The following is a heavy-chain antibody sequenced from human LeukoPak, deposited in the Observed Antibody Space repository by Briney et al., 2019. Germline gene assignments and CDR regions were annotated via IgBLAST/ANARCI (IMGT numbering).Heavy chain of an antibody. D-gene: IGHD3-10*01. CDR1: GFTFSSYA. V-gene: IGHV3-23*01. CDR2: ISGSGGST. J-gene: IGHJ4*02. CDR3: AKDVLLWFGGDY. Sequence: GGSLRLSCAASGFTFSSYAMSWVRQAPGKGLEWVSAISGSGGSTYYADSVKGRFTISRDNSKNTLYLQMNSLRAGDTAVYYCAKDVLLWFGGDYWGQGTLVTVSS.